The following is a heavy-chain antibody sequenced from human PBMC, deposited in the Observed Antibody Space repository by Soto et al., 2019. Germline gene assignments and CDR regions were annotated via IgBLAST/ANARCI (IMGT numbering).Heavy chain of an antibody. CDR3: AKDLQAYGDYDYFCYGMDV. J-gene: IGHJ6*02. CDR1: GFTFSTYG. V-gene: IGHV3-30*18. D-gene: IGHD4-17*01. CDR2: ISYDGTNK. Sequence: QVQLVESGGGEVQPGRSLTISCAASGFTFSTYGMHWVRQTPGKGREWVAVISYDGTNKFYSDSVKGRFTISRDNFKHALTLQMNSLRADDTAVYSCAKDLQAYGDYDYFCYGMDVWRLGTRGTVSS.